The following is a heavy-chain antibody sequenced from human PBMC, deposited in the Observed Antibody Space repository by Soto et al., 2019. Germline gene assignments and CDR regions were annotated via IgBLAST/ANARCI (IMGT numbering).Heavy chain of an antibody. Sequence: QVQLVESGGGVVQPGRALRLSCAASGFTFRTYAMHWVRQAPGKGLEWVAIISYDGSNKYYADSMKGRFTISRDNSKNTLYRQMTIPTTDDTAVYYCARDLFSDIFTAYPNAFDVCGQGTMVTVSS. V-gene: IGHV3-30-3*01. CDR1: GFTFRTYA. CDR3: ARDLFSDIFTAYPNAFDV. J-gene: IGHJ3*01. D-gene: IGHD3-9*01. CDR2: ISYDGSNK.